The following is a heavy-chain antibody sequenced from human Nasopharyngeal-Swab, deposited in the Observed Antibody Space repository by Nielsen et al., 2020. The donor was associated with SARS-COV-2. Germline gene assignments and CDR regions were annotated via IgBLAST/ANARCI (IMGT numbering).Heavy chain of an antibody. CDR2: IYHSGST. CDR3: AKVLWFGELYY. CDR1: GDSISSSNW. Sequence: SETLSLTCAVSGDSISSSNWWSWVRQPPGKGQEWLGEIYHSGSTNYNPSLKSRVTISVEKSKNQFSLKLSSVTAADTAVYYCAKVLWFGELYYWGQGTLVTVSS. D-gene: IGHD3-10*01. J-gene: IGHJ4*02. V-gene: IGHV4-4*02.